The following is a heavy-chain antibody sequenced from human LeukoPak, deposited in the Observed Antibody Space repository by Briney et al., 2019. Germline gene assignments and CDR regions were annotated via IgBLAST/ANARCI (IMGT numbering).Heavy chain of an antibody. CDR1: GGTFSSYA. CDR3: ARDKSERAVAGTDDAFDI. V-gene: IGHV1-69*06. Sequence: ASVKVSCKASGGTFSSYAISWVRQAPGQGLEWMGGIIPIFGTANYAQKFQGRVTITADKSTSTAYMELSSLRSEDTAVYYCARDKSERAVAGTDDAFDIWGQGTMVTVSS. J-gene: IGHJ3*02. CDR2: IIPIFGTA. D-gene: IGHD6-19*01.